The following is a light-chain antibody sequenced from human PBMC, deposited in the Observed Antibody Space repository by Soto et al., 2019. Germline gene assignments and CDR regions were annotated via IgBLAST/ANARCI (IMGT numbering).Light chain of an antibody. Sequence: QSVLTQPPSVSGAPGQRITISCSGSSSNIGAGYDVHWFQQFPGTAPQLLIHGNSNRPSGVPDRFSGSKSGTSASLAISGLRSEDEADYYCATWDDSLSGWVFGGGTKLTVL. CDR1: SSNIGAGYD. CDR3: ATWDDSLSGWV. V-gene: IGLV1-40*02. J-gene: IGLJ3*02. CDR2: GNS.